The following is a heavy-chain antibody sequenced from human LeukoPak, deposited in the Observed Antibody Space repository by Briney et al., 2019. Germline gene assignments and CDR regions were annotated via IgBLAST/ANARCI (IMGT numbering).Heavy chain of an antibody. CDR3: ARDTPQHLKRHDY. J-gene: IGHJ4*02. CDR2: INTHNGNT. V-gene: IGHV1-18*01. CDR1: GYNFDKFG. D-gene: IGHD6-13*01. Sequence: ASVKVSCKASGYNFDKFGIAWVRQAPGQGLEWMGWINTHNGNTKYAQQYQGRVTMTTDTSTSTVYMELRSLRSDDTAVYFCARDTPQHLKRHDYWGQGTQVTVSS.